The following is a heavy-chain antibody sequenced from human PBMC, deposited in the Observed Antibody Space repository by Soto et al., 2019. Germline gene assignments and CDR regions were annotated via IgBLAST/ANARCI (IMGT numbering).Heavy chain of an antibody. D-gene: IGHD1-1*01. J-gene: IGHJ6*03. CDR3: AKGTTRSYYYYYMDV. CDR2: ISGSGGST. V-gene: IGHV3-23*01. CDR1: GFTFSSYA. Sequence: LRLSCAASGFTFSSYAMSWVRQAPGKGLEWVSAISGSGGSTYYADSVKGRFTISRDNSKNTLYLQMNSLRAEDTAVYYCAKGTTRSYYYYYMDVWGKGTTVTV.